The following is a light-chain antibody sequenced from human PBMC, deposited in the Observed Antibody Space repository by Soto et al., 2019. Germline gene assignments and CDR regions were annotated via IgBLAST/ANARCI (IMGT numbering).Light chain of an antibody. J-gene: IGLJ1*01. Sequence: QSALTQPPSGSGAPGQRGTISCTGSSSNIGAGYDVHWYQQLPGTAPKLLIYHNSNRPSGVPDRFSGSKSGTSASLAITGLQAEDEADYYCQSYDSSLSGSRVFGTGTKVTVL. V-gene: IGLV1-40*01. CDR1: SSNIGAGYD. CDR3: QSYDSSLSGSRV. CDR2: HNS.